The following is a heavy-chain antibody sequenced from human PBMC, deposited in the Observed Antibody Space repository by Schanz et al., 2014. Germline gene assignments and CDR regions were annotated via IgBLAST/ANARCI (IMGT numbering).Heavy chain of an antibody. V-gene: IGHV3-23*04. CDR3: ATDYSGGGCHI. D-gene: IGHD6-19*01. Sequence: VQLVDSGGDLVKPGGSLRLSCAVSGFTFSNCDMTWVRQAPGKGLEWVAIIDGRGITTFYADSVKGRFTISRDNAKNTVYLQMNSLRAEDTALYFCATDYSGGGCHIWGQGTMVTVSS. J-gene: IGHJ3*02. CDR1: GFTFSNCD. CDR2: IDGRGITT.